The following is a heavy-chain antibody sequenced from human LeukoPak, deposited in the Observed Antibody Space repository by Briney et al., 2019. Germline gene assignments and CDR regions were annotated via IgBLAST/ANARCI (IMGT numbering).Heavy chain of an antibody. CDR1: GFTFSSYG. D-gene: IGHD6-19*01. V-gene: IGHV3-48*01. Sequence: PGGSLRLSCAASGFTFSSYGMSWVRQAPGEGLEWVSYISSSSSTIYYADSVKGRFTISRDNAKNSLYLQMNSLRAEDTAVYYCARDAVAGTNAFDIWGQGTMVAVSS. J-gene: IGHJ3*02. CDR3: ARDAVAGTNAFDI. CDR2: ISSSSSTI.